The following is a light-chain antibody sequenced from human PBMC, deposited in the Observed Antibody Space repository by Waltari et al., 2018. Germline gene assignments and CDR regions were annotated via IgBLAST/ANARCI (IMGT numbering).Light chain of an antibody. CDR3: QQYFESPLT. CDR1: QSILNSSNNKNY. Sequence: DIVPPESPDSLPGSLRGSGTIGCASRQSILNSSNNKNYLAWYQLKPGQPPRLLIHWSSSRHSGVPDRFTGSGSGTDFSLTINTLQPEDVAVYSCQQYFESPLTFGGGTRVEI. V-gene: IGKV4-1*01. J-gene: IGKJ4*01. CDR2: WSS.